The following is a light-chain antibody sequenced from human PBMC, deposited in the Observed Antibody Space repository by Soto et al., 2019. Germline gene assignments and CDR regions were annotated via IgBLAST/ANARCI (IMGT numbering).Light chain of an antibody. CDR2: GAS. CDR3: QQYHDWPRT. V-gene: IGKV3-15*01. Sequence: EVVMTQSPATLSLSPGERATRSCRASQSVRSHLAWYQQKPGQAPSLLIFGASTRDTGVPARFSGSESGTEFTLTISSLQSEDVALYCCQQYHDWPRTFGGGTKVEMK. J-gene: IGKJ4*02. CDR1: QSVRSH.